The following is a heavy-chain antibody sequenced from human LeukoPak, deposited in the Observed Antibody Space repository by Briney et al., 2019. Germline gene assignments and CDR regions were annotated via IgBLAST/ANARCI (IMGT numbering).Heavy chain of an antibody. CDR1: GVSISSYY. V-gene: IGHV4-59*01. Sequence: SETLSLTCTVSGVSISSYYWSWIRQPPGKGLEWIGYIYYTGSTNYNPSLKSRVTISVDTSKNQFSLKLSSVTAADTAVYYCARSYSYGYGDYYYGMDVWGKGTTVTASS. CDR3: ARSYSYGYGDYYYGMDV. D-gene: IGHD5-18*01. CDR2: IYYTGST. J-gene: IGHJ6*04.